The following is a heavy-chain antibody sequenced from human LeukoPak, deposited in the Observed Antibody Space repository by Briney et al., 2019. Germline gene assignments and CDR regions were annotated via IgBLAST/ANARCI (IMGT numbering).Heavy chain of an antibody. CDR2: IYPGDSDT. J-gene: IGHJ4*02. D-gene: IGHD1-26*01. V-gene: IGHV5-51*01. CDR3: ARLWGSYFRFDY. CDR1: GYSFTSYW. Sequence: GESLQISCKGSGYSFTSYWIGWVRRLPGKGREWMGIIYPGDSDTRYSPSFQGQVTISADKSISTAYLQWSSLKASDTAMYYCARLWGSYFRFDYWGQGTLVTVSS.